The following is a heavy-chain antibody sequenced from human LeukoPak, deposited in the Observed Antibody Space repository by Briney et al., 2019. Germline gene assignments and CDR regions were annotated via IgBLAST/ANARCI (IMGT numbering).Heavy chain of an antibody. V-gene: IGHV3-30*04. CDR1: GFTFSRYA. Sequence: GGSLRLSCAASGFTFSRYAMHWVRQSPGKGLEWVAAISYDGSNKKYADSVKGRFTISRDNSKNTLYLQMNSLRAGDTAVYYCARGVRIAVAGNIDYWGQGTLVTVSS. CDR2: ISYDGSNK. J-gene: IGHJ4*02. D-gene: IGHD6-19*01. CDR3: ARGVRIAVAGNIDY.